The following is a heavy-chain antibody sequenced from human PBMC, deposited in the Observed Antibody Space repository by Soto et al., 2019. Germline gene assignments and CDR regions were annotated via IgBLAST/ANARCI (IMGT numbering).Heavy chain of an antibody. CDR2: ICPNDSDT. CDR3: AAGYTTGLDAFDV. D-gene: IGHD6-19*01. J-gene: IGHJ3*01. CDR1: GYTFPNYW. V-gene: IGHV5-51*01. Sequence: GESLKISCKGSGYTFPNYWIGWVRQMPGKGLDWMGMICPNDSDTRYSPSFQGQVTISTDKSITTAYLQWSSLKASDTAMYYCAAGYTTGLDAFDVWGQGTMVTVSS.